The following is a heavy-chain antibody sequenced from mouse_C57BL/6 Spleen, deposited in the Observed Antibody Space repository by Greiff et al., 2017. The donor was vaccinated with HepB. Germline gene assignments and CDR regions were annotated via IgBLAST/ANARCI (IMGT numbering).Heavy chain of an antibody. CDR2: IYPSDSET. CDR1: GYTFTSYW. J-gene: IGHJ1*03. V-gene: IGHV1-61*01. CDR3: ARKGYYRYFDV. Sequence: QVQLQQPGAELVRPGSSVKLSYKASGYTFTSYWMDWVKQRPGQGLEWIGNIYPSDSETHYNQKFKDKATLTVDKSSSTAYMQLSSLTSEDSAVYYCARKGYYRYFDVWGTGTTVTVSS. D-gene: IGHD2-2*01.